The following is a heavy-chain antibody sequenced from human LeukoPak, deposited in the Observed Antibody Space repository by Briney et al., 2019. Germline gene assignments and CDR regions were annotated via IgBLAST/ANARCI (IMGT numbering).Heavy chain of an antibody. V-gene: IGHV3-30*04. CDR1: GFTFSSYA. CDR2: ISYDGSNK. Sequence: GGSLRLSCAASGFTFSSYAMHWVRQAPGKGLEWVAVISYDGSNKYYADSVKGRFTISRDNSKNTLYLQMNSLRAEDTAVYYCASEVPFDYWGQGTLVTVSS. J-gene: IGHJ4*02. CDR3: ASEVPFDY.